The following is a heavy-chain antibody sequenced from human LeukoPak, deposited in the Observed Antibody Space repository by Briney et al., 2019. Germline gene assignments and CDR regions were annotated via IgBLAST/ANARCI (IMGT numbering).Heavy chain of an antibody. D-gene: IGHD4-23*01. J-gene: IGHJ6*03. Sequence: SETLSLTCTVSGGSISSYYWSWIRQPPGKGLEWIGYIYYSGSTNYNPSLKSRVTISVDTSKNQFSLKLSSVTAADTAVYYCARWTLYYYYYYMDVWGKGTTVTISS. V-gene: IGHV4-59*08. CDR3: ARWTLYYYYYYMDV. CDR1: GGSISSYY. CDR2: IYYSGST.